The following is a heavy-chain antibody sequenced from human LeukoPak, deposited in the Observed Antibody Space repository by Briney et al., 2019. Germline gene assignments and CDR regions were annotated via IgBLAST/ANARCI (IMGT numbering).Heavy chain of an antibody. CDR2: FDPEDGET. D-gene: IGHD3-10*01. CDR3: ARDLVPGGNYYYYGMDV. Sequence: ASVKVSCKVSGYTLTELAMHWVRQAPGKGLEWMGGFDPEDGETIYAQKFQGRVTMTENTSTDTAYMELSSLRSEDTAVYYCARDLVPGGNYYYYGMDVWGQGSTVTVS. J-gene: IGHJ6*01. CDR1: GYTLTELA. V-gene: IGHV1-24*01.